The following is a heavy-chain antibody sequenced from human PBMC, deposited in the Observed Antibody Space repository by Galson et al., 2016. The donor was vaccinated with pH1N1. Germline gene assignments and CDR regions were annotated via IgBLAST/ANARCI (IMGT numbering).Heavy chain of an antibody. CDR3: ARETVAAAWYNPFDP. V-gene: IGHV1-69*13. J-gene: IGHJ5*02. CDR2: LMPIFNTP. CDR1: GGSFRNFV. D-gene: IGHD1-1*01. Sequence: SVKVSCKASGGSFRNFVVSWMRQAPGQGLEWMGGLMPIFNTPKYAQKFQGRVTISADESPTTTYMELSGLTSEDTAVYFCARETVAAAWYNPFDPWGQGTLVIVSS.